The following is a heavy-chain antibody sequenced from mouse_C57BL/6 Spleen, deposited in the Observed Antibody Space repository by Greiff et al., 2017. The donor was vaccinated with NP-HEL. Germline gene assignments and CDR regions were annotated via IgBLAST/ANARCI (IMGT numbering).Heavy chain of an antibody. J-gene: IGHJ2*01. Sequence: VQLQQSGAELVKPGASVKLSCKASGYTFTSYWMQWVKQRPGQGLEWIGEIDPSDSYTNYNQKFKGKATLTVDTSSSTAYMQLSSLTSEDSAVYYCARKGALITTVVAFDYWGHSTTLTVSS. D-gene: IGHD1-1*01. CDR2: IDPSDSYT. CDR1: GYTFTSYW. V-gene: IGHV1-50*01. CDR3: ARKGALITTVVAFDY.